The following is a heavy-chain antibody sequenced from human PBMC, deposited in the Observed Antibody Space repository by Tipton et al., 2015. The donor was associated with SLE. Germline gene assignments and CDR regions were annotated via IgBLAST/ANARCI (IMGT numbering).Heavy chain of an antibody. D-gene: IGHD6-13*01. J-gene: IGHJ6*03. CDR1: GFTFSSYA. CDR2: ISSNGGST. CDR3: AREGDSSSWLGYYYYMDV. V-gene: IGHV3-64*01. Sequence: SLRLSCAASGFTFSSYAMHWVRQAPGKGLEYVSAISSNGGSTYYANSVKGRFTISRDNSKNTLYLQMGSLRAADMAVYYCAREGDSSSWLGYYYYMDVWGKGTTGT.